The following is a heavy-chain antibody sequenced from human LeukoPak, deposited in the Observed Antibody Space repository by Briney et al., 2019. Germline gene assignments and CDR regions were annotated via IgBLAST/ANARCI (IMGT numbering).Heavy chain of an antibody. V-gene: IGHV3-9*03. CDR1: GFTFDDYA. CDR2: ISWNSGSI. J-gene: IGHJ3*02. D-gene: IGHD3-10*01. CDR3: AKGRGYYGSGPGGGAFDI. Sequence: GGSLRLSCAASGFTFDDYAMHWVRQAPGKGLEWVSGISWNSGSIGYADSVKGRFTISRDNAKNSLYLQMNSLRAEDMALYYCAKGRGYYGSGPGGGAFDIWGQGTMVTVSS.